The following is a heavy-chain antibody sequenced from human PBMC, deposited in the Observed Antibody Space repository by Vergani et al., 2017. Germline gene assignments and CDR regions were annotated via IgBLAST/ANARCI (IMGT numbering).Heavy chain of an antibody. Sequence: QVPLQESGPGLVKPSQTLSLTCTVSGGSINSHNYYWSWIRQPAGKGLEWIGRIHTSGSTNSNPSLKSRVTMSEDTSKNQFSLNLSSVTAADTAVYFCARGSCLGGSCYEPRIDYWGQGILVTVSS. CDR2: IHTSGST. V-gene: IGHV4-61*02. CDR1: GGSINSHNYY. CDR3: ARGSCLGGSCYEPRIDY. J-gene: IGHJ4*02. D-gene: IGHD2-15*01.